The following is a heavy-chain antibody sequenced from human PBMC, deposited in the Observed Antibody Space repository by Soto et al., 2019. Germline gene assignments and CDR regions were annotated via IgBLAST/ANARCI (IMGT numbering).Heavy chain of an antibody. CDR2: ISSSGTST. CDR1: GFTFSDYY. Sequence: QVQLVESGGDLVKPGGSLRLSCAVSGFTFSDYYMSWIRQAPGKGLEWISYISSSGTSTKYADSVKGRFIISRDNAQNSLFLQMNSRGVEDTAIYYCARDRGAVAGQYFDFWGQGTLVTVSS. CDR3: ARDRGAVAGQYFDF. D-gene: IGHD6-19*01. V-gene: IGHV3-11*05. J-gene: IGHJ4*02.